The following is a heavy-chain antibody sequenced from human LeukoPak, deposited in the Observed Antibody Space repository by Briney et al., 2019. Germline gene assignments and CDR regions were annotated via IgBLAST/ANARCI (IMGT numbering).Heavy chain of an antibody. CDR3: ARSNRGVIQLPDY. Sequence: GGSLRLSCAASGFTFSDYYMSWIRQAPGKGLEWVSYISSTSSYTNCADSVKGRFTISRDNAKNSLYLQMNSLRAEDTAVYYCARSNRGVIQLPDYWGQGTLVTVSS. V-gene: IGHV3-11*03. D-gene: IGHD5-18*01. CDR2: ISSTSSYT. CDR1: GFTFSDYY. J-gene: IGHJ4*02.